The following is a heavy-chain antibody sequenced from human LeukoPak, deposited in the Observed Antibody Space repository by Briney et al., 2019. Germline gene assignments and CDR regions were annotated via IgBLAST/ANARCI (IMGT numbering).Heavy chain of an antibody. CDR3: VRTTVAGLIR. CDR1: GGSISSRSYY. J-gene: IGHJ4*02. D-gene: IGHD1-1*01. CDR2: ISYSGST. V-gene: IGHV4-39*01. Sequence: IPSEALSLTCTVTGGSISSRSYYWRWIRQHPGTGLEWIGSISYSGSTYFNPSLKSRVTISVDTSRSQFSLNLSSVTAPDTAVYYCVRTTVAGLIRWGQGTLVTVSA.